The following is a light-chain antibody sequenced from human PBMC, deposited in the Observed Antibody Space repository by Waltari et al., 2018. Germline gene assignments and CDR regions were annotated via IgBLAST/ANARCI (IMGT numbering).Light chain of an antibody. J-gene: IGLJ3*02. Sequence: SALTQPRSVSGSPGQSVTISCTGTTNDLGSYNYVSWYQRHPGNAPKLIIVDVTKRPYGVPDRLSGSKAGNTASLTISGLRAEDAAEYDCCSYAGSYTWVFGGGTKLTVV. CDR1: TNDLGSYNY. CDR2: DVT. V-gene: IGLV2-11*01. CDR3: CSYAGSYTWV.